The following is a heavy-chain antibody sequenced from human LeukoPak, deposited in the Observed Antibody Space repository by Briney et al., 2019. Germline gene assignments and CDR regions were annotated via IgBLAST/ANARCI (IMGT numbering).Heavy chain of an antibody. CDR3: ARGVEGSGSYEFDY. CDR2: MNPNSGNT. Sequence: ASVKVSCKASGYTFTSYDINWVRQATGQGLEWMGWMNPNSGNTGYAQKFQGRVTMTRNTSISTAYMELSSLRSEDTAVYYCARGVEGSGSYEFDYWGQGTLVTVSS. V-gene: IGHV1-8*01. CDR1: GYTFTSYD. D-gene: IGHD3-10*01. J-gene: IGHJ4*02.